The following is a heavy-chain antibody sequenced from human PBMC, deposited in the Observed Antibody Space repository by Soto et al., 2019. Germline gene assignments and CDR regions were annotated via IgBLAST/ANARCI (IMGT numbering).Heavy chain of an antibody. J-gene: IGHJ6*02. CDR2: INHSGST. CDR3: TRGLGDYYGMDV. V-gene: IGHV4-34*01. CDR1: GGSFSGYY. D-gene: IGHD3-16*01. Sequence: PSETLSLTCAVYGGSFSGYYWSWIRQPPGKGLEWIGEINHSGSTNYNPSLKSRVTISVDTSKNKFSLKLSSVTAADTAVYYCTRGLGDYYGMDVWGQGTTVTVSS.